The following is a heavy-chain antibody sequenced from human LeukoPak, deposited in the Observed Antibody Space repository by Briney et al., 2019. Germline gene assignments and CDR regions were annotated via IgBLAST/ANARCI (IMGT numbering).Heavy chain of an antibody. CDR1: GFTFSSYS. CDR2: ISSGSSTI. Sequence: QAGGSLRLSCAASGFTFSSYSMNWVRQAPGKGLEWVSYISSGSSTIYYADSVQGRFTISRDNAKKSLSLQMNSLRAEDTAVYYCARTRGGIVGATFDYWGQGTLVTVSS. D-gene: IGHD1-26*01. CDR3: ARTRGGIVGATFDY. J-gene: IGHJ4*02. V-gene: IGHV3-48*04.